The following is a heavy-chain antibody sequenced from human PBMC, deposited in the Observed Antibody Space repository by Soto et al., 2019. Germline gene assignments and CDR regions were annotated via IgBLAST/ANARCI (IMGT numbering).Heavy chain of an antibody. CDR3: AREGSYSAYNFAHGIQLWSFDF. J-gene: IGHJ4*02. Sequence: QVRLQESGPGLLKPSETLSLTCTVSGGSINTFYWSWVRQPAGTGLEWIGRIFSSGSTSFNPSLESRVAMSVDTSKNHFSLNLSSVTAADMAVYYCAREGSYSAYNFAHGIQLWSFDFWGQGALVTVSS. CDR1: GGSINTFY. V-gene: IGHV4-4*07. D-gene: IGHD5-12*01. CDR2: IFSSGST.